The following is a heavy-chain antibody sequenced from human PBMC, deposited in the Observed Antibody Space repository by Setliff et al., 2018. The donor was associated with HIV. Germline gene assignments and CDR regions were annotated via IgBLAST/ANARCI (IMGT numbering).Heavy chain of an antibody. Sequence: PSETLSLTRTVSNGSIGTYYWTWIRQPPGKGLEYIGYIYFTGPTKFNPSLKSRVTMSVDPSKSQFSLRLTSVTAADTSIYYCARQVSIPGVAITPVDYWGQGALVTVSS. J-gene: IGHJ4*02. V-gene: IGHV4-59*08. CDR1: NGSIGTYY. CDR3: ARQVSIPGVAITPVDY. D-gene: IGHD5-12*01. CDR2: IYFTGPT.